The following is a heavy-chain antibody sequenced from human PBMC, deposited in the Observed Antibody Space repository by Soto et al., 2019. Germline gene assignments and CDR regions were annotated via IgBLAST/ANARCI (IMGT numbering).Heavy chain of an antibody. CDR1: GGSISSGGYY. J-gene: IGHJ2*01. V-gene: IGHV4-31*03. CDR3: ARGPHRYFDL. Sequence: QVQLQESGPGLVKPSQTLSLTCTVSGGSISSGGYYWSWIRQHPGKGLAWIGYTYYSGSTYYNPSLKSRVNLSVDTSKNQFALKLSSVTAADTDVYYFARGPHRYFDLWGRGTLVTVSS. CDR2: TYYSGST.